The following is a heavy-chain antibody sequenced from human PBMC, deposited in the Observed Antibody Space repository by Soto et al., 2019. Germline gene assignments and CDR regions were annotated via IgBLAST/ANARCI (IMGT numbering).Heavy chain of an antibody. D-gene: IGHD3-16*01. CDR1: GDSVSSNNAA. J-gene: IGHJ4*02. CDR3: ARVAPGGGGAGGDY. CDR2: TYYRSKWYN. Sequence: SQTLSLTCAISGDSVSSNNAAWNWVRQSPSRGLEWLGRTYYRSKWYNDYAVSVKSRLAINPDTSKNQFSLHLNSVTPEDTAMYSCARVAPGGGGAGGDYWGQGTLVTVSS. V-gene: IGHV6-1*01.